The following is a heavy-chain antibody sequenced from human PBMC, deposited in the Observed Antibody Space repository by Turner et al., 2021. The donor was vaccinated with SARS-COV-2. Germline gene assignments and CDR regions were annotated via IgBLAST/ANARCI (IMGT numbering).Heavy chain of an antibody. CDR3: AGGQQWLVRGLFDY. V-gene: IGHV4-34*01. D-gene: IGHD6-19*01. Sequence: QVQLQQWGAGLLKPSETLSLTCAVYGGSFSAYYWSWIRQPPGKGLEWIGEINHSGSTSYNPSLKSRVTISVDTSKNQFSLNLSSVTAADTAVYYCAGGQQWLVRGLFDYWGQGTLVTVSS. J-gene: IGHJ4*02. CDR1: GGSFSAYY. CDR2: INHSGST.